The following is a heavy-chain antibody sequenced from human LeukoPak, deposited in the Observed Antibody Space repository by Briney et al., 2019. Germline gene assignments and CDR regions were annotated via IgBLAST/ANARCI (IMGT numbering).Heavy chain of an antibody. V-gene: IGHV3-23*01. CDR1: GFTFSSYA. D-gene: IGHD4-17*01. CDR3: AKDGLVKDYGDYRHSHY. J-gene: IGHJ4*02. CDR2: ISGSGGST. Sequence: TGGSLRLSCAASGFTFSSYAMSWVRQAPGKGLEWVSAISGSGGSTYYADSVKGRFTISRDNSKNTLYLQMNSLRAEDTAVYYCAKDGLVKDYGDYRHSHYWGQGTLVTVSS.